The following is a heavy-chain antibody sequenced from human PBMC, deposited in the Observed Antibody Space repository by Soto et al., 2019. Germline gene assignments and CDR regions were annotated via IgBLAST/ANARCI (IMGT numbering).Heavy chain of an antibody. D-gene: IGHD5-12*01. CDR3: ARSRLNGYYFDY. Sequence: SETLSLTCTVSGGSISSGGYYWSWIRQHPGKGLEWIGYIYYSGSTYYNPSLKSRVTISVDTSKNQFSLKLSSVTAADTALYYCARSRLNGYYFDYWGQGIVVTVSS. CDR2: IYYSGST. V-gene: IGHV4-31*03. CDR1: GGSISSGGYY. J-gene: IGHJ4*02.